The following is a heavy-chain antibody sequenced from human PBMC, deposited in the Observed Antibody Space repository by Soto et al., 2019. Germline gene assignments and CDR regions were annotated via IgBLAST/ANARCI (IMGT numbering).Heavy chain of an antibody. V-gene: IGHV5-10-1*01. Sequence: PGESLKISCKGSGYSFTSYWISWVRQMPGKGLEWMGRIDPSDSYTNYSPSFQGHVTISADKSISTAYLQWSSLKASDTAMYYCARVPRRGYYYYGMDVWGQGTLVTVSS. CDR2: IDPSDSYT. CDR3: ARVPRRGYYYYGMDV. D-gene: IGHD2-2*01. CDR1: GYSFTSYW. J-gene: IGHJ6*02.